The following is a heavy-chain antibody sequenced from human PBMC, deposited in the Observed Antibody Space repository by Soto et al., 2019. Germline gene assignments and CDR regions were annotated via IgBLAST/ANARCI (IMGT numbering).Heavy chain of an antibody. V-gene: IGHV3-15*01. CDR2: IKSKADGGTT. J-gene: IGHJ4*02. Sequence: LRLSCSASGFTCRNAWMSWVRQAPGRGLEWVGRIKSKADGGTTDYAAPVQGRFSISRDDSKNTLYLQMNSLKTEDTAVYYCLLNYYDTSGSYPYYFDYWGQGTLVTVSS. CDR1: GFTCRNAW. CDR3: LLNYYDTSGSYPYYFDY. D-gene: IGHD3-22*01.